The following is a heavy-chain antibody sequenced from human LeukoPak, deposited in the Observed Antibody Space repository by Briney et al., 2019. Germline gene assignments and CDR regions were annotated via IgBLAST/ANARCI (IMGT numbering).Heavy chain of an antibody. CDR3: ARDNVQAGSPKF. J-gene: IGHJ4*02. Sequence: GGSLRLSCAASGFTFHNYSMNWVRQAPGKGLEWVSSSSSSGSHIYYADSVKGRFTISRDNAKNSLFLRMSSLRGEDTAVYSCARDNVQAGSPKFWGQGTLVTVSS. V-gene: IGHV3-21*01. CDR2: SSSSGSHI. D-gene: IGHD3-10*01. CDR1: GFTFHNYS.